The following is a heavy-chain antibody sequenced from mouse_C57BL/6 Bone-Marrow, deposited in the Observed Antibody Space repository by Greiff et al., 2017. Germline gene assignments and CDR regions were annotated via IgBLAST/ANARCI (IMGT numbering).Heavy chain of an antibody. Sequence: QVQLQQPGAELVKPGASVKLSCKASGYTFTSYWMHWVKQRPGQGLEWIGVILPNSGSTNYNEKFKSKATMTVDKSSSTAYMQLSSLTSEDSAVYYCARERIITTVVAPFDYWGQGTTLTVSA. CDR3: ARERIITTVVAPFDY. J-gene: IGHJ2*01. CDR2: ILPNSGST. CDR1: GYTFTSYW. D-gene: IGHD1-1*01. V-gene: IGHV1-64*01.